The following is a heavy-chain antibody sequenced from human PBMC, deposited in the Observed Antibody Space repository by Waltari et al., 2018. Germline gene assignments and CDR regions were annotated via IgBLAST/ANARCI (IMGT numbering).Heavy chain of an antibody. J-gene: IGHJ6*02. CDR2: IYYSGRT. Sequence: QLQLQESGPGLVKPSETLSLTCAVSGGSISSNNYYWAWIRQPPGKGLGGVGSIYYSGRTYNNPTPKSRGTISVDTSKNHFSLKLGSVTAADTSLYYCARHSAYAGTGYYYGMDVWGQGTTVTVSS. CDR3: ARHSAYAGTGYYYGMDV. D-gene: IGHD6-13*01. CDR1: GGSISSNNYY. V-gene: IGHV4-39*01.